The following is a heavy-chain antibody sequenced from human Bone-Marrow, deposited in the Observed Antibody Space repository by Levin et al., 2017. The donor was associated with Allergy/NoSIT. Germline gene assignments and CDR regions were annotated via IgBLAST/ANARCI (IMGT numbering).Heavy chain of an antibody. J-gene: IGHJ4*02. Sequence: PGGSLRLSCLASGFSFSNYGMHWVRQAPGKGLEWVAVIWYDGENKHYADSVKGRFTISRDNSKNTLYLQMNSLRAEDTAVYYCARPPAMAAISAFDQWGQGTLVTVSS. CDR1: GFSFSNYG. CDR2: IWYDGENK. V-gene: IGHV3-33*01. D-gene: IGHD5-24*01. CDR3: ARPPAMAAISAFDQ.